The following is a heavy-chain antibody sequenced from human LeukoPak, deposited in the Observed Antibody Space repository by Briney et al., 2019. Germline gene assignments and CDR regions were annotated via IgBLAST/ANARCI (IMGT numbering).Heavy chain of an antibody. J-gene: IGHJ4*02. CDR3: TGHGYGSGSYSSD. D-gene: IGHD3-10*01. V-gene: IGHV3-73*01. CDR2: ITSKAHNYAT. CDR1: GFTFSGSP. Sequence: GGSLKLSCAASGFTFSGSPMHWVRQTSGKGLEWVGRITSKAHNYATAYAASVKGRFTISRDDSKTTAYLQMNSLKTEDTAVYYCTGHGYGSGSYSSDWGQGTLVTVSA.